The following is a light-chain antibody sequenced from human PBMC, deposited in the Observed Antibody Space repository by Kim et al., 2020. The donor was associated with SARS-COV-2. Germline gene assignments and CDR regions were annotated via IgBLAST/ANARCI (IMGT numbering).Light chain of an antibody. CDR1: QSVSSNY. CDR3: QHYGTSPFT. J-gene: IGKJ4*01. CDR2: GAS. V-gene: IGKV3-20*01. Sequence: EIVLTQSPGTLSLSPRERATLSCRASQSVSSNYLAWYQQKPGQAPRLLFYGASSRATGIPDRFSGSGSGTDFTLTISRLEPEDFAVYYCQHYGTSPFTFGPGTKLEIK.